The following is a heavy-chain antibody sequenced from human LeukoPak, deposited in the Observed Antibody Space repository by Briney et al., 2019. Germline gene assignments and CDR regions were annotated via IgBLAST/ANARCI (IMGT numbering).Heavy chain of an antibody. CDR3: ARKNIPKEWWFDP. CDR1: GYTFTSYG. D-gene: IGHD3-3*01. Sequence: GASVTVSCTASGYTFTSYGISWVRQAPGQGLEWMGWISAYNGNTNYAQKLQGRVTMTTDTSTSTAYMELRSLRSDDTAVYYCARKNIPKEWWFDPWGQGTLVTVSS. J-gene: IGHJ5*02. V-gene: IGHV1-18*01. CDR2: ISAYNGNT.